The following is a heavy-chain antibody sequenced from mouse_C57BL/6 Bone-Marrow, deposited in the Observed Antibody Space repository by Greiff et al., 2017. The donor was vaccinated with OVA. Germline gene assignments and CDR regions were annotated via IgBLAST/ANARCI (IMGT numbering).Heavy chain of an antibody. CDR2: INSDGGST. CDR3: ARHSSADYDYAMDY. Sequence: EVKLVESGGGLVQPGESLKLSCESNEYEFPSHDMSWVRKTPEKRLELVAAINSDGGSTYYPDTMERRFIISRDNTKRTLYLQMSSLRSEDTALYYCARHSSADYDYAMDYWGQGTSVTVSS. D-gene: IGHD2-4*01. V-gene: IGHV5-2*03. CDR1: EYEFPSHD. J-gene: IGHJ4*01.